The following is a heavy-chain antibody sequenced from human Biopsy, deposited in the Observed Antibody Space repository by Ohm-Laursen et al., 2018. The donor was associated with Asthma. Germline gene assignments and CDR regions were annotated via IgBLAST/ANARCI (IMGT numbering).Heavy chain of an antibody. CDR3: ASYEVVTAILPMDV. D-gene: IGHD2-21*02. J-gene: IGHJ6*02. CDR2: ISFDGSNK. Sequence: SLRLSCTASGFSFSRYGMHWVRQAPGKGLEWVAVISFDGSNKYYGDSVKGRFPIARDNSKNTVYLQMNSLRAEDTAVYYCASYEVVTAILPMDVWGQGTTVTVSS. CDR1: GFSFSRYG. V-gene: IGHV3-30*03.